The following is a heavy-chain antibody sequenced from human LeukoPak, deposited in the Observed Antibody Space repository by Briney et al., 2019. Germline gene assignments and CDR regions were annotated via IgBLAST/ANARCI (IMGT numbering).Heavy chain of an antibody. Sequence: SETLSLTCTVSGGSISSGSYYWSWIRQPAGKGLEWIGRIYTSGSTNYNPSLKSRVTISVDTSKNQFSLKLSPVTAADTAVYYCASGYCTNGVCPNYFDYWGQGTLVTVSS. J-gene: IGHJ4*02. CDR3: ASGYCTNGVCPNYFDY. V-gene: IGHV4-61*02. D-gene: IGHD2-8*01. CDR1: GGSISSGSYY. CDR2: IYTSGST.